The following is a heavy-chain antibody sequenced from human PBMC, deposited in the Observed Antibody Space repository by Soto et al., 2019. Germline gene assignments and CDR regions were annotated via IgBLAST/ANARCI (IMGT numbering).Heavy chain of an antibody. J-gene: IGHJ5*02. D-gene: IGHD3-3*01. CDR2: IYYSGST. CDR1: GGSVSSGSYY. Sequence: PSETLSLTCTVSGGSVSSGSYYWSWIRQPPGKGLEWIGYIYYSGSTNYNPSLKSRVTISVDTSKNQFSLKLSSVTAADTAVYYCARDQFWWFAPSGQGTLVTVSS. V-gene: IGHV4-61*01. CDR3: ARDQFWWFAP.